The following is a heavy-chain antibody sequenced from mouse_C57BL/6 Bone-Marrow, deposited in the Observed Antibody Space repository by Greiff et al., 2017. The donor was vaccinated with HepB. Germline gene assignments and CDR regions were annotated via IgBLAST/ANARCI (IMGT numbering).Heavy chain of an antibody. J-gene: IGHJ3*01. V-gene: IGHV5-2*03. CDR1: EYEFPSHD. CDR3: ARGALYYDYDNWFAY. D-gene: IGHD2-4*01. CDR2: INSDGGST. Sequence: EVMLVESGGGLVQPGESLKLSCESNEYEFPSHDMSWVRKTPEKRLELVAAINSDGGSTYYPDTMERRFIISRDNTKKTLYLQMSSLRSEDTALYYCARGALYYDYDNWFAYWGQGTLVTVSA.